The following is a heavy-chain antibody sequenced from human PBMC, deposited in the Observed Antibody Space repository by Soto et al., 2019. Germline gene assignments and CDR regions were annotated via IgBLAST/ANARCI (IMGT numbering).Heavy chain of an antibody. CDR1: GYSFTTYW. CDR2: IDPGDSST. Sequence: GESLKISCQGSGYSFTTYWISWVRQMPGKGLEWMGKIDPGDSSTNYSPSFRGHITISVDRSINTAHLQFSSLKAADTAVYYCARLEKWYYNYYGLDVWGQGTMVTVSS. CDR3: ARLEKWYYNYYGLDV. D-gene: IGHD1-26*01. J-gene: IGHJ6*02. V-gene: IGHV5-10-1*01.